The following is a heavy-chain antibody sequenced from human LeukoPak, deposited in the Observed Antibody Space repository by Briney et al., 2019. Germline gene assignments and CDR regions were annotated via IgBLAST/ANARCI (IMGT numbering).Heavy chain of an antibody. D-gene: IGHD6-19*01. V-gene: IGHV1-69*04. Sequence: GASVEVSCKASGGTFSSYAISWVRQAPGQGLEWMGRIIPILGIANYAQKFQGRVTITADKSTSTAYMELSSLRSEDTAVYYCARDPHRSIAVADEDLDYWGQGTLVTVSS. CDR2: IIPILGIA. CDR3: ARDPHRSIAVADEDLDY. J-gene: IGHJ4*02. CDR1: GGTFSSYA.